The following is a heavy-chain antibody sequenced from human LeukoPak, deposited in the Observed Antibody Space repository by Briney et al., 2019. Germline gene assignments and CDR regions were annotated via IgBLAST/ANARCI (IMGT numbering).Heavy chain of an antibody. CDR2: ISSSSSYT. J-gene: IGHJ4*02. CDR1: GFTFSDYY. CDR3: ARSCREIAAAGAVSCVDY. V-gene: IGHV3-11*03. D-gene: IGHD6-13*01. Sequence: PGGSLRLSCAASGFTFSDYYMSWIRQAPGKGLEWVSYISSSSSYTNYADSVQGRFTISRDNAKNSLYLQMNSLRAEDTAVYYCARSCREIAAAGAVSCVDYWGQGTLVTVSS.